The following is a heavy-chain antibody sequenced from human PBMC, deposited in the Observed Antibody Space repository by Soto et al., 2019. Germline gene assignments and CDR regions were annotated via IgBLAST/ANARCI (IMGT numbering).Heavy chain of an antibody. D-gene: IGHD3-10*01. Sequence: GGSLRLSCAASGFTFSSYAMSWVRQAPGKGLDWVSTITGDGLTTYDADSVKGRFTISRDDSKSTLYLQLNSLRVDDTAVYYCAKDPLQLVSGLFDPWGQGTLVTVSS. CDR1: GFTFSSYA. CDR2: ITGDGLTT. V-gene: IGHV3-23*01. CDR3: AKDPLQLVSGLFDP. J-gene: IGHJ5*02.